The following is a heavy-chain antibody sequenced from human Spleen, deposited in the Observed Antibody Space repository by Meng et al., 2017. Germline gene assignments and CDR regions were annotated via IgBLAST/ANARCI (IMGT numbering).Heavy chain of an antibody. CDR2: ISGGSENT. Sequence: ELQLLESGGGPVQPGGSLRLSCAASGFSFSSSGMTWVRQAPGKGPEWVSTISGGSENTHYADSVKGRFAISRDNSKNILYLHMITLRAEDTAIYYCVPRTTFYDFWGQGTLVTVSS. CDR1: GFSFSSSG. CDR3: VPRTTFYDF. V-gene: IGHV3-23*01. J-gene: IGHJ4*02. D-gene: IGHD2/OR15-2a*01.